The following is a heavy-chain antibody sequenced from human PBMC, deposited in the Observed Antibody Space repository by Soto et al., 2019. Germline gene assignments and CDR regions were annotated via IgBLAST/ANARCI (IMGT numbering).Heavy chain of an antibody. CDR1: GFTFSDYA. Sequence: ESGGGLVQPGGSLRLSCAASGFTFSDYAMSWVRQAPGKGLEWVSVINSDGATYYADSVQGRFSISRDNSKSTLCLQMNSLSIEDTAIYYCASRPRGSVAGTLDSWGQGSLVTVS. D-gene: IGHD6-19*01. CDR3: ASRPRGSVAGTLDS. J-gene: IGHJ5*01. V-gene: IGHV3-23*01. CDR2: INSDGAT.